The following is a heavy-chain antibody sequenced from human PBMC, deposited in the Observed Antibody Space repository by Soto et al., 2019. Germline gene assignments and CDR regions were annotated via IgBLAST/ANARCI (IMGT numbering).Heavy chain of an antibody. CDR3: ATIPGFCRTTSCYVPAHYYYFCIDV. CDR2: IYYSGTT. V-gene: IGHV4-39*01. CDR1: DGSISSSSYY. J-gene: IGHJ6*03. D-gene: IGHD2-2*01. Sequence: QVQLQESGPGLVTPSETLSLTCSVSDGSISSSSYYWGWIRQPPGKGLEWIGNIYYSGTTYYNPSLKSRVIISVDTSKNQFSLRLSSVTAADTAAYYCATIPGFCRTTSCYVPAHYYYFCIDVWGKGTTVTVSS.